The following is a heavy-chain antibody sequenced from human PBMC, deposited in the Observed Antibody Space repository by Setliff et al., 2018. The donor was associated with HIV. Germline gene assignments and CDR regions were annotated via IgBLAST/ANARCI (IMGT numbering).Heavy chain of an antibody. V-gene: IGHV4-4*02. CDR3: ARDHVFGSRTGFDP. J-gene: IGHJ5*02. CDR2: VFHSGSA. Sequence: PSETLSLTCAVSGGPLNSRNWWSWVRQPPGKGLEWIGEVFHSGSANSNASLRSRVMISVDTSKNQFSLKLSAVTAADTAVYYCARDHVFGSRTGFDPWGPVILVTVSS. CDR1: GGPLNSRNW. D-gene: IGHD3-10*01.